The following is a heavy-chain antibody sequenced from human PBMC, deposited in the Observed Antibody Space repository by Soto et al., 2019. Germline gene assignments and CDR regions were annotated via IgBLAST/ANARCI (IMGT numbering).Heavy chain of an antibody. CDR1: GFAFSRYW. J-gene: IGHJ4*02. CDR2: INEDGSEM. Sequence: EVQMVESGGGLVQPGGSLRLSCAASGFAFSRYWMYWVRQAPGKGLEWVANINEDGSEMNYVDSVKGRFTISRDNAKTSLSLQINSLRVEDTAVYYCASALLRGQGTLVTVSS. V-gene: IGHV3-7*01. CDR3: ASALL.